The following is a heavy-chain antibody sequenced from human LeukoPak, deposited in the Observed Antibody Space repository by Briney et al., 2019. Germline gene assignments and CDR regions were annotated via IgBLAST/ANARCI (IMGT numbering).Heavy chain of an antibody. Sequence: KPSETLSLTCTVSGGSVSSGGYYWSWIRQPPGKGLEWIGYIYYSGGTNYNPSLKSRVTISVDTSKNQFSLKLSSVTAADTAVYYCARFLLDYGTFDYWGQGTLVTVSS. CDR1: GGSVSSGGYY. CDR2: IYYSGGT. V-gene: IGHV4-61*08. J-gene: IGHJ4*02. D-gene: IGHD4-17*01. CDR3: ARFLLDYGTFDY.